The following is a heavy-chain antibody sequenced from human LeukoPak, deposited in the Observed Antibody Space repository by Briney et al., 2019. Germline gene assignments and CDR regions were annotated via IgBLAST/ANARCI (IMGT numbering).Heavy chain of an antibody. J-gene: IGHJ4*02. D-gene: IGHD2-2*01. CDR2: IYYSGST. CDR1: GGSISSSSYY. V-gene: IGHV4-39*07. Sequence: PSETLSLTCTVSGGSISSSSYYWGWIRQPPGKGLEWIGSIYYSGSTYYNPSLKSRVTISVDTSKNQFSLKLSSVTAADTAVYYCARCQLLSWGVPKYFDYWGQGTLVTVSS. CDR3: ARCQLLSWGVPKYFDY.